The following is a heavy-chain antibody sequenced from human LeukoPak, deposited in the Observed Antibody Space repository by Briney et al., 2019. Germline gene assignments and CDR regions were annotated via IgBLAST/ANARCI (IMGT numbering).Heavy chain of an antibody. Sequence: PGGSLRLSCAASGFTFSSHLMHWVRQAPGKGLVWVSRISSDGTYTNYADSVRGRFTISRDNAKNTLYLQMNSLRAEDTAVYYCAKDHCSGGSCYYDYYYYYGMDVWGQGTTVTVSS. CDR3: AKDHCSGGSCYYDYYYYYGMDV. CDR1: GFTFSSHL. D-gene: IGHD2-15*01. J-gene: IGHJ6*02. V-gene: IGHV3-74*01. CDR2: ISSDGTYT.